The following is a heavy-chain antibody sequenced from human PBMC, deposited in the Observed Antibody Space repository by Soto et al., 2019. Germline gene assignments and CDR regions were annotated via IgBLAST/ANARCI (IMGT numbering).Heavy chain of an antibody. J-gene: IGHJ6*02. D-gene: IGHD4-4*01. CDR3: ARDLLAVTNYYYYGMDV. CDR2: INPSGGST. Sequence: ASVKVSCKASGYTFTSYYMHWVRQAPGQGLEWMGIINPSGGSTSYAQKFQGRVTMTRDTSTSTVYMELSSLRSEDTAVYYCARDLLAVTNYYYYGMDVWGQGTTVTVSS. CDR1: GYTFTSYY. V-gene: IGHV1-46*01.